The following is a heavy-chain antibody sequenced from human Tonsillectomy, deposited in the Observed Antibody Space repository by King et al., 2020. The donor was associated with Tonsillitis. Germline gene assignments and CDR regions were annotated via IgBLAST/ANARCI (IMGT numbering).Heavy chain of an antibody. D-gene: IGHD2-15*01. V-gene: IGHV3-73*02. J-gene: IGHJ6*02. CDR3: TRRGCSGGSCLGYNYGMDV. CDR1: GFTFSGSA. CDR2: IRSKANSYAT. Sequence: VQLVESGGGLVQPGGSLKLSCAASGFTFSGSAMHWVRQAPGKGLEWVGRIRSKANSYATAYAASVKDRFTISRDDSKNTAYLQMNSLKTEDTAVYYCTRRGCSGGSCLGYNYGMDVWGQGTTVTVSS.